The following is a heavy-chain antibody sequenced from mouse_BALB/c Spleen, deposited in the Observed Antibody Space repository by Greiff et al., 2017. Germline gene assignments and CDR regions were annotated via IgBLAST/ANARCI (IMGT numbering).Heavy chain of an antibody. CDR1: GFTFSNYW. CDR3: TRRITTFDY. D-gene: IGHD1-1*01. Sequence: EVMLVESGGGLVQPGGSMKLSCVASGFTFSNYWMNWVRQSPEKGLEWVAEIRLKSNNYATHYAESVKGRFTISRDDSKSSVYLQMNNLRAEDTGIYYCTRRITTFDYWGQGTTLTVSS. CDR2: IRLKSNNYAT. V-gene: IGHV6-6*02. J-gene: IGHJ2*01.